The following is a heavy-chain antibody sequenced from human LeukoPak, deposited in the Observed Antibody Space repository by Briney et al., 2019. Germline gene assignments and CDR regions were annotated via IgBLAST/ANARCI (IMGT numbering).Heavy chain of an antibody. Sequence: GGSLRLSCAASGFTFSSYWMSWVRRAPGKGLEWVSYISSSGSTIYYADSVKGQFTISRDNAKNSLYLQMNSLRAEDTAVYYCAELGITMIGGVWGKGTTVTISS. V-gene: IGHV3-48*04. D-gene: IGHD3-10*02. CDR3: AELGITMIGGV. CDR1: GFTFSSYW. J-gene: IGHJ6*04. CDR2: ISSSGSTI.